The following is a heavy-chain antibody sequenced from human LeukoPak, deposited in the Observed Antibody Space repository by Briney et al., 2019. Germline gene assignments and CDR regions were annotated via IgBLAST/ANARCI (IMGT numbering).Heavy chain of an antibody. V-gene: IGHV4-59*01. CDR2: INHSGST. Sequence: PSETLSLTCTVSGGSISSYYWSWIRQPAGKGLEWIGEINHSGSTNYNPSLKSRVTISVDTSKNQFSLKLSSVTAADTAVYFCARGSISGTRIYYYYYLDVWGKGTTVTISS. D-gene: IGHD1-20*01. CDR3: ARGSISGTRIYYYYYLDV. J-gene: IGHJ6*03. CDR1: GGSISSYY.